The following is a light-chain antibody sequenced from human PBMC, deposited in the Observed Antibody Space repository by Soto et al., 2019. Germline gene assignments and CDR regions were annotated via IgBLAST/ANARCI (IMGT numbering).Light chain of an antibody. V-gene: IGKV3-11*01. J-gene: IGKJ5*01. CDR2: GAF. Sequence: EIVLTQSPATLSLSPGERATLSCRASPSVANFVAWYQQKPGQAPRLLIYGAFNRATGIPARFSGSGSGTDFTLTISNLEHEDAAVYYCQQRSNRPITIGLGTRLEIK. CDR3: QQRSNRPIT. CDR1: PSVANF.